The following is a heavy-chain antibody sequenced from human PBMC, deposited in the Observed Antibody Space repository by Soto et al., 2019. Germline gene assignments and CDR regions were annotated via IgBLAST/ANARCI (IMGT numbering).Heavy chain of an antibody. CDR2: IWYDGSNK. CDR1: GFTFSSYG. D-gene: IGHD5-18*01. Sequence: PGGSLRLSCAASGFTFSSYGMHWVRQAPGKGLEWVAVIWYDGSNKYYADSVKGRFTISRDNSKNTLYLQMNSLRAEDTAVYYCARDTSSRMQLWAAMDVWGQGTTVTVSS. CDR3: ARDTSSRMQLWAAMDV. V-gene: IGHV3-33*01. J-gene: IGHJ6*02.